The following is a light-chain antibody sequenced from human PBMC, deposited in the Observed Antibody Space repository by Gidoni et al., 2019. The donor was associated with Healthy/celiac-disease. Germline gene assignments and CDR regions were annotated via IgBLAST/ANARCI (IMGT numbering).Light chain of an antibody. CDR2: EDS. V-gene: IGLV3-10*01. Sequence: SYELTQPPSVSVSPGQTARITCSGAALPKKYGYWYQQKSGQAPVLVIYEDSKRPSGIPERFSGSSSGTMATLTISGAQVEDEADYYCYSTDISGNHRVFGGGTKLTVL. CDR1: ALPKKY. CDR3: YSTDISGNHRV. J-gene: IGLJ2*01.